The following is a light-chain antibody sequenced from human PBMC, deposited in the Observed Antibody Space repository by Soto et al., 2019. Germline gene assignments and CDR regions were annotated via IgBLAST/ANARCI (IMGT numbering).Light chain of an antibody. CDR1: RSNIGNNA. CDR2: DND. V-gene: IGLV1-51*01. Sequence: QSVLTQPPSVSAAPGQKVTVSCSGSRSNIGNNAVAWYQHLPGTAPKLLIYDNDNRPSGIPDRFSASKSGTSATLAITGLQAGDEADYYCETWDSSLSAGVFGGGTKLTVL. CDR3: ETWDSSLSAGV. J-gene: IGLJ2*01.